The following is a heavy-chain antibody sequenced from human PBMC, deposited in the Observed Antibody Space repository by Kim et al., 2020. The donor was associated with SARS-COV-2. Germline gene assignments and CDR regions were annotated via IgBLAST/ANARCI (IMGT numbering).Heavy chain of an antibody. CDR3: ARVAPSIAVAVAFDP. D-gene: IGHD6-19*01. J-gene: IGHJ5*02. CDR2: IYYSGST. CDR1: GCSISSYY. V-gene: IGHV4-59*01. Sequence: SETLSLTCTVSGCSISSYYWSWIRQPPGKGLEWIGYIYYSGSTNYNTSLKSRVTISVDTSKNQFSLKLSSVTAADTAVYYCARVAPSIAVAVAFDPWGQGTLVTVSS.